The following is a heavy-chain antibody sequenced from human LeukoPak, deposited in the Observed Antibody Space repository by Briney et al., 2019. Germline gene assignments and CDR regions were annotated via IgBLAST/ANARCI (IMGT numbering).Heavy chain of an antibody. J-gene: IGHJ5*02. Sequence: SAYNGNTNYAQKLQGRVTMTTDTSTSTAYMELRSLRSDDTAVYYCARDYCSGGSCYSNWFDPWGQGTLVTVSS. V-gene: IGHV1-18*01. CDR3: ARDYCSGGSCYSNWFDP. CDR2: SAYNGNT. D-gene: IGHD2-15*01.